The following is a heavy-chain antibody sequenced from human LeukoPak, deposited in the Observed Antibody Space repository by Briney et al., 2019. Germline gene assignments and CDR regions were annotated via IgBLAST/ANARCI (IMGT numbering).Heavy chain of an antibody. D-gene: IGHD3-10*01. V-gene: IGHV3-30*02. CDR3: ARAGYYYGSGSSPYYYYYVDV. J-gene: IGHJ6*03. CDR1: GFTFSSYG. CDR2: IRYDGRNK. Sequence: GGSLRLSCAASGFTFSSYGMHWVRQAPGKGLDWVAFIRYDGRNKYYADSVKGRFTISRDNSKNTLYLQMNSLRAEDTALYYCARAGYYYGSGSSPYYYYYVDVWGKGTTVTVSS.